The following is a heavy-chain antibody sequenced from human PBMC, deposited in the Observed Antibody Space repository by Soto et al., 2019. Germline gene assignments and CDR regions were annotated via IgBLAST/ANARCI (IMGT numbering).Heavy chain of an antibody. CDR3: ARCMVRGVPFLYYGMDV. CDR2: ISYDGSNK. Sequence: GGSLRLSCAASGFTFSSYAMHWVRQAPGKGLEWVAVISYDGSNKYYADSVKGRFTISRDNSKNTLYLQMNSLRAEDTAVYYCARCMVRGVPFLYYGMDVWGQGTTVTVSS. V-gene: IGHV3-30-3*01. CDR1: GFTFSSYA. J-gene: IGHJ6*02. D-gene: IGHD3-10*01.